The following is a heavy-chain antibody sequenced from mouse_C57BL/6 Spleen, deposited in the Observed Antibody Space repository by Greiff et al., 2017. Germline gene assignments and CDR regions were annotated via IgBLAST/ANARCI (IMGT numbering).Heavy chain of an antibody. V-gene: IGHV3-6*01. CDR2: ISYDGSN. CDR3: ARDGDYGSSSRDY. J-gene: IGHJ2*01. CDR1: GYSITSGYY. Sequence: ESGPGLVKPSQSLSLTCSVTGYSITSGYYWNWIRQFPGNKLEWMGYISYDGSNNYNPSLKNRISITRDTSKNQFFLKLNSVTTEDTATYYCARDGDYGSSSRDYWGQGTTLTVSS. D-gene: IGHD1-1*01.